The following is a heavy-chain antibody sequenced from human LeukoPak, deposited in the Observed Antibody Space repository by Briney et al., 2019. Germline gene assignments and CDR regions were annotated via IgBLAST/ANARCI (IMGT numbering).Heavy chain of an antibody. CDR2: ISSSSSYI. D-gene: IGHD2-8*01. CDR1: GFTFSGYS. Sequence: GGSLRLSCAASGFTFSGYSMNWVRQAPGKGLEWVSSISSSSSYIYYADSVKGRFTISRDNAKNSLYLQMNSLRAEDTAVYYCARVDIVLMVYAFDYWGQGTLVTVSS. CDR3: ARVDIVLMVYAFDY. V-gene: IGHV3-21*01. J-gene: IGHJ4*02.